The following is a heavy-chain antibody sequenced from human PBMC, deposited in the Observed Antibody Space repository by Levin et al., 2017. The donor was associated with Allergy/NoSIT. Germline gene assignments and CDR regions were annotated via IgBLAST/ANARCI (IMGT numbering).Heavy chain of an antibody. CDR1: GGSISSSSFH. Sequence: SETLSLTCTVSGGSISSSSFHWGWIRQPPGKGLEWLGSIYYTGSTFYNPSLKILVPISLDTSKNQFSLKLSSVTAADTAIYYWARVSVGSNLEDWGQGTLVTVSS. CDR3: ARVSVGSNLED. V-gene: IGHV4-39*07. J-gene: IGHJ4*02. CDR2: IYYTGST. D-gene: IGHD3-3*01.